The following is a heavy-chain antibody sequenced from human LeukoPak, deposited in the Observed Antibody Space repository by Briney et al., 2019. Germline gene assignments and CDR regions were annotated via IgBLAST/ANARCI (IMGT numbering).Heavy chain of an antibody. D-gene: IGHD1-1*01. V-gene: IGHV3-23*01. CDR2: ISSSGGST. Sequence: GGSLRLSCAASGFTFNDYAMTWVRQAPGKGLEWVSAISSSGGSTYYVDSVKGRFTISRDNSVNTLYLQMNSLRAEDAAVYYCANVTRAGTTWPFDYWGQGTLVTVSS. CDR1: GFTFNDYA. J-gene: IGHJ4*02. CDR3: ANVTRAGTTWPFDY.